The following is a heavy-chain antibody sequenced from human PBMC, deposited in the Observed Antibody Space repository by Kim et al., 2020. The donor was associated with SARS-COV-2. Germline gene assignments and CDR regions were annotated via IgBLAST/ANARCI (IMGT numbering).Heavy chain of an antibody. Sequence: YAQKFQGRVTMTRNTSISPAYMGLSSLRSEDTAVYYCARGKTSRAEYFQHWGQGTLVTVSS. J-gene: IGHJ1*01. V-gene: IGHV1-8*01. CDR3: ARGKTSRAEYFQH.